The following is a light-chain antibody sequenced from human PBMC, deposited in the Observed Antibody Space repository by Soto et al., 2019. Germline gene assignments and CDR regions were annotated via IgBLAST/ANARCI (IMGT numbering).Light chain of an antibody. CDR1: SSDVGGYNF. J-gene: IGLJ1*01. CDR3: GSYTSTTPPYV. V-gene: IGLV2-14*01. CDR2: EVS. Sequence: QSALTQPDSVSGSPGQSITISCTGTSSDVGGYNFVSWYQQQPGKAPKLIIYEVSNRPSGVSNRFSGSKSGNTASLTISGLQAEDEADYYCGSYTSTTPPYVFGTGTKLTVL.